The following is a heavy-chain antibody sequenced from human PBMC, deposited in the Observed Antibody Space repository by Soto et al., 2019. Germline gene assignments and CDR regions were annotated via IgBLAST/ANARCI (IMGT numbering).Heavy chain of an antibody. CDR2: INPNSGGT. J-gene: IGHJ5*02. Sequence: EASVKVSCKASGYTFTGYYMHWVRQAPGQGLEWMGWINPNSGGTNYAQKFQGRVTMTRDTSISTAYMELSRLRSDDTAVYYCARGKGRGYSYGYMGWFDPWGQGTLVTVSS. D-gene: IGHD5-18*01. V-gene: IGHV1-2*02. CDR3: ARGKGRGYSYGYMGWFDP. CDR1: GYTFTGYY.